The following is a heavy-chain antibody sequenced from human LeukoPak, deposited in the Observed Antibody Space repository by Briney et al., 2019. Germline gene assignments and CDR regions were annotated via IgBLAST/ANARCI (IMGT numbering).Heavy chain of an antibody. J-gene: IGHJ4*02. CDR1: GGSFSGYY. CDR2: VNHSGST. Sequence: SETLSLTCAVYGGSFSGYYWSWIRQPPGKGLEWIGEVNHSGSTNYNPSLKSRVTISLDTSKNQFSLKLSSVIASDTAVYYCARGGLWVVRPVDYWGQGTLVTVSS. D-gene: IGHD3-10*01. V-gene: IGHV4-34*01. CDR3: ARGGLWVVRPVDY.